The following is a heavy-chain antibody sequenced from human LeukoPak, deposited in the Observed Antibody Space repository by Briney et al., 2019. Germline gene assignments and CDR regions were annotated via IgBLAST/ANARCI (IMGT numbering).Heavy chain of an antibody. CDR1: GFTFNTYG. V-gene: IGHV3-30*03. CDR3: ARGSIAVAVGKYYFDY. D-gene: IGHD6-19*01. J-gene: IGHJ4*02. CDR2: ISYDGSAK. Sequence: PGGSLRLSCAASGFTFNTYGMSWVRQAPGKGLEWVAIISYDGSAKYYADSVKGRFTISRDNSKNTLYLQMNSLRAEDTAVYYCARGSIAVAVGKYYFDYWGQGALVTVSS.